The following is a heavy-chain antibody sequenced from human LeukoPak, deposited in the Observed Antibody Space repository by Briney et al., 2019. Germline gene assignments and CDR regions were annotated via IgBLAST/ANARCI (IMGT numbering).Heavy chain of an antibody. Sequence: ASVKVSCKASGGSFSNCTINWVRQAPGQGLEWMGEIIPIFRVTITADECTTTAYMELRSLRSDDTAVYYCAREGRPTPGLYSGSYYLSWFDPWGQGTLVTVSS. CDR2: IIPIF. D-gene: IGHD1-26*01. CDR1: GGSFSNCT. V-gene: IGHV1-69*13. J-gene: IGHJ5*02. CDR3: AREGRPTPGLYSGSYYLSWFDP.